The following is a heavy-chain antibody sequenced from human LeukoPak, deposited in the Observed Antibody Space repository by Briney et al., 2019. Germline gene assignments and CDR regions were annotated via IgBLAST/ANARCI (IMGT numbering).Heavy chain of an antibody. CDR2: ISSSGTTI. D-gene: IGHD1-26*01. V-gene: IGHV3-48*03. CDR3: ATKQNNGTPLY. J-gene: IGHJ4*02. CDR1: GFTFSGYE. Sequence: GGSLRLSCAASGFTFSGYEMNWVRQAPGKGLEWVSCISSSGTTIYSADSVKGRFTISRDNAKNSVHLQMNSLRAEDTAVYYCATKQNNGTPLYWGQGTLVTVSS.